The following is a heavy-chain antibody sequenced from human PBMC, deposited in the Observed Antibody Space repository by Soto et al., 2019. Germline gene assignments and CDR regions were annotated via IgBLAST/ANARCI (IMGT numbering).Heavy chain of an antibody. D-gene: IGHD3-9*01. CDR3: AKYGNRYSTTVLAF. J-gene: IGHJ1*01. Sequence: GDCRSRKKQPPGKGLEWIGSISHSGSTYYNPSLKSRVTMSVDTSKNQLSLKLSSVTAADTAVYYCAKYGNRYSTTVLAFRGHRT. V-gene: IGHV4-38-2*01. CDR1: GDC. CDR2: ISHSGST.